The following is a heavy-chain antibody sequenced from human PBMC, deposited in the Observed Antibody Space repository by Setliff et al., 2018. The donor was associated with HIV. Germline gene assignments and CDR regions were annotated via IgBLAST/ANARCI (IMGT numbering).Heavy chain of an antibody. D-gene: IGHD6-13*01. J-gene: IGHJ5*02. Sequence: ASVKVSCKASGYTFTTYDITWVRQAPGQGLEWLGWINTHNGNTHYAQRFQGRVTMTRDTSTTTAYMELRSLRSDDTAVYYCARATGAADLWGQGTKVTVSS. CDR2: INTHNGNT. V-gene: IGHV1-18*01. CDR1: GYTFTTYD. CDR3: ARATGAADL.